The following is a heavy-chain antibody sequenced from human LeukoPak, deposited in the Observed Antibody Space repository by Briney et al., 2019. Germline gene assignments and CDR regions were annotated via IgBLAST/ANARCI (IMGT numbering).Heavy chain of an antibody. D-gene: IGHD3-3*01. CDR3: ARHGGYDFWSGYPHFFL. V-gene: IGHV4-39*01. Sequence: SEALSLTCTVSRGSISSSGSSYYWGWVRQPPGKGLEWIGSVHYSGSTYYNPSLKSRVTISVDTSKNQFSLRLSSVTAADTAVYYCARHGGYDFWSGYPHFFLWGQGTLVTVSS. J-gene: IGHJ4*02. CDR1: RGSISSSGSSYY. CDR2: VHYSGST.